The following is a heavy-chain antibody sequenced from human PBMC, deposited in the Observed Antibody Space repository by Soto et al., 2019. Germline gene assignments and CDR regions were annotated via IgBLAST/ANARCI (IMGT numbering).Heavy chain of an antibody. V-gene: IGHV1-3*01. CDR1: GSTFSSYA. CDR3: ARDTGDGTFDP. J-gene: IGHJ5*02. CDR2: INAGYGNT. D-gene: IGHD7-27*01. Sequence: ASVKVSCKASGSTFSSYAMHWVRQAPGQRLEWMGWINAGYGNTKSSQKFQDRVTISRDTSASTAYMELTSLRSEDTAVYYCARDTGDGTFDPWGQGTLVTVSS.